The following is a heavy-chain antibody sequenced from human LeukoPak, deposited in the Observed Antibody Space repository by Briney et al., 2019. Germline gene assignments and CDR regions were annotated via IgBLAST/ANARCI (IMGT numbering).Heavy chain of an antibody. CDR2: IKQDGSEK. D-gene: IGHD4-11*01. CDR3: TRVEETATTAAIIRKYSYYYYYMDV. J-gene: IGHJ6*03. CDR1: GFTFSTYR. Sequence: GGSLRLSCAASGFTFSTYRMSWVRQAPGKGLEWVANIKQDGSEKHYVDSVKGRFTISRDNAKNSLYLQMSSLRAEDTAVYYCTRVEETATTAAIIRKYSYYYYYMDVWGKGNTVTVSS. V-gene: IGHV3-7*01.